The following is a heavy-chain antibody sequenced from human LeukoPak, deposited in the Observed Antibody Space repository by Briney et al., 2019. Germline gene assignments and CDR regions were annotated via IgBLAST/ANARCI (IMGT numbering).Heavy chain of an antibody. CDR2: ISWNSGSI. CDR1: GFTFDDYA. J-gene: IGHJ4*02. CDR3: ASGNMLSPLDY. D-gene: IGHD2-8*01. V-gene: IGHV3-9*01. Sequence: GRSLRLSCAASGFTFDDYAMHWVRQAPGKGLEWVSGISWNSGSIGYADSVKGRFTISRDNAKNSLYLQMNSLRAEDTAVYYCASGNMLSPLDYWGQGTLVTVSS.